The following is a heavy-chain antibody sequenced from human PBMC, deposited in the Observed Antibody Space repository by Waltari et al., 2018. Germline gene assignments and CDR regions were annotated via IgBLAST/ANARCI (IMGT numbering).Heavy chain of an antibody. CDR2: IYYSGST. D-gene: IGHD2-2*01. CDR3: ARDDLVVPAAMKGGNWFDP. V-gene: IGHV4-39*07. CDR1: GGSISSSSYY. J-gene: IGHJ5*02. Sequence: QLQLQESGPGLVKPSETLSLTCTVSGGSISSSSYYWGWIRQPPGNGLEWIGSIYYSGSTYYNPSLKSRVTISVDTSKNQFSLKLSSVTAADTAVYYCARDDLVVPAAMKGGNWFDPWGQGTLVTVSS.